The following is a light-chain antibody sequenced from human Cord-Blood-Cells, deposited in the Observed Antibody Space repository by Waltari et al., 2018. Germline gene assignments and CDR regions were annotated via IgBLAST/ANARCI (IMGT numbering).Light chain of an antibody. J-gene: IGKJ2*03. CDR2: WAS. V-gene: IGKV4-1*01. CDR3: QQYYSTAYS. Sequence: DIVMTQSPDSLAVSLGERATINCKSSQSVLYSSNNKNYLAWYQQKPGQPPKLLIYWASTRESGVPDRCSGSGSGTDFTLTISSLQAEDVAVYYCQQYYSTAYSFGQXTKLEIK. CDR1: QSVLYSSNNKNY.